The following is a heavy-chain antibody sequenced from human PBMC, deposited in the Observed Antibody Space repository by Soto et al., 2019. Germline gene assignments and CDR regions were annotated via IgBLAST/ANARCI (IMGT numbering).Heavy chain of an antibody. V-gene: IGHV4-39*01. CDR1: GGSISDDTYY. CDR2: IYYSGTS. D-gene: IGHD2-2*01. Sequence: QLQLQASGPGLVKPSETLSLTCTVSGGSISDDTYYWGWIRQPPGKGLEWIGRIYYSGTSSYNPSLERRLTISVDTSKKQLPLRLRSAAATDTAVYYCARLHYTSPGCVPLDPWGHGTRVNVPS. J-gene: IGHJ5*02. CDR3: ARLHYTSPGCVPLDP.